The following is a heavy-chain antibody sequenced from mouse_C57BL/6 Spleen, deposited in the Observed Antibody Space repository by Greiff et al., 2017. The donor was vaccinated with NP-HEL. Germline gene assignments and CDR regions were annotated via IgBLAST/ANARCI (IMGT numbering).Heavy chain of an antibody. CDR1: GFNIKDYY. J-gene: IGHJ3*01. CDR2: IDPEDGDT. Sequence: EVQLQQSGAELVRPGASVKLSCTASGFNIKDYYMHWVRQRPEQGLEWIGRIDPEDGDTEYAPKFQGKATMTADTSSNTAYLQLSSLTSEDTAVYYCTFTHCPTCFFAYWGQGTLVTVSA. V-gene: IGHV14-1*01. CDR3: TFTHCPTCFFAY. D-gene: IGHD6-1*01.